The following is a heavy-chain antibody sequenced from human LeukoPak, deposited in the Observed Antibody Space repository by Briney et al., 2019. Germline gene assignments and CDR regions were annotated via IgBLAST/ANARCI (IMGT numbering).Heavy chain of an antibody. V-gene: IGHV3-74*01. CDR1: GFTLSSYW. Sequence: PGESLRLSCAASGFTLSSYWMHWVRQAPGKGLVWVSRINGDGSSTNYTDSVKGRFTISRDNAKNTLYLQMNSLTAEDTAVYYCTRGGYRSWDAFDIWGQGTMVTVSS. CDR3: TRGGYRSWDAFDI. J-gene: IGHJ3*02. D-gene: IGHD6-13*01. CDR2: INGDGSST.